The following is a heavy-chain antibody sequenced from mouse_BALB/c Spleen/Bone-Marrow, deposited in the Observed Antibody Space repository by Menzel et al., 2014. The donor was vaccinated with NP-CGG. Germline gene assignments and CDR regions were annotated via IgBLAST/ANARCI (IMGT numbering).Heavy chain of an antibody. CDR1: GYTFTSYY. D-gene: IGHD2-12*01. J-gene: IGHJ4*01. Sequence: VQLQQSGAELVKPGASAKLSCKASGYTFTSYYMYWVKQRPGQGLEWIGEINPSNGGTNFNEKFKSKATLTVDKSSSTAYMQLSSLTSEDSAVYYCTRSRRAMDYWGQGTSVTVSS. CDR2: INPSNGGT. CDR3: TRSRRAMDY. V-gene: IGHV1S81*02.